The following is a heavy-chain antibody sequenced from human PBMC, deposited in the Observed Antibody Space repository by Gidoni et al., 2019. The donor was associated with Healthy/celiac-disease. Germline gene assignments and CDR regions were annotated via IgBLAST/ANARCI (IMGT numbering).Heavy chain of an antibody. CDR2: INPNSGDT. J-gene: IGHJ6*02. D-gene: IGHD6-13*01. V-gene: IGHV1-2*02. CDR1: GYTFTGYY. Sequence: QVQLVQSGAEVKKPGASVKVSCKASGYTFTGYYMHWVRQAPGQGLEWMGWINPNSGDTNYAQKFQGRVTMTRDTSISTAYMELSRLRSDDTAVYYCARDPSSSWYLPYYYGMDVWGQGTTVTVSS. CDR3: ARDPSSSWYLPYYYGMDV.